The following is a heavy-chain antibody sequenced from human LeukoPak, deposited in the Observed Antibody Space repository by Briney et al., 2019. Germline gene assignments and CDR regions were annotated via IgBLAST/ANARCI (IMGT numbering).Heavy chain of an antibody. Sequence: PSETLSLTCTVSGGSISSSSYYWGWIRQPPGKGLEWIGSIYYSGSTYYNPSLKSRVTISVDTSKNQFSLKLSSVTAADTAVYYCARSRQAHSTGLEYWGQGTLVTVS. CDR3: ARSRQAHSTGLEY. D-gene: IGHD2/OR15-2a*01. CDR2: IYYSGST. CDR1: GGSISSSSYY. V-gene: IGHV4-39*07. J-gene: IGHJ4*02.